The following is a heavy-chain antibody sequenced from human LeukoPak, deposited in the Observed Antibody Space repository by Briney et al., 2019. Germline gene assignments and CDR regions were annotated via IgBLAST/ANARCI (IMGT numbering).Heavy chain of an antibody. J-gene: IGHJ4*02. Sequence: PGGSLRLSCAASGFTFSSYSMNWVCQAPGKGLEWVSSISSSSSYIYYADSVKGRFTISRDNAKNSLYLQMNSLRAEDTAVYYCARDSSPPLLRPKGFDYWGQGTLVTVSS. CDR1: GFTFSSYS. CDR2: ISSSSSYI. D-gene: IGHD2-15*01. V-gene: IGHV3-21*01. CDR3: ARDSSPPLLRPKGFDY.